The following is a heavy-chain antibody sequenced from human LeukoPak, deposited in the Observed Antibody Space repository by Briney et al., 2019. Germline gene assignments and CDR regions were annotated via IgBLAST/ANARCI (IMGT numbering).Heavy chain of an antibody. CDR2: FDPEDGET. Sequence: ASVKVSCKVSGYTLTELSMHWVRQAPGKGLEWMGGFDPEDGETIYAQKFQGRVTMTEDTSTDTAYMELSSLRSEDTAVYYCATEGTDYYDSSGPYYFDYWGQGTLVTVYS. CDR1: GYTLTELS. D-gene: IGHD3-22*01. CDR3: ATEGTDYYDSSGPYYFDY. V-gene: IGHV1-24*01. J-gene: IGHJ4*02.